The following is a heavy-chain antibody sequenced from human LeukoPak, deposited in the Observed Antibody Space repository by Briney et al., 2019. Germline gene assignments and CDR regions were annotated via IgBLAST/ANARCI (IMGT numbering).Heavy chain of an antibody. CDR1: GGAFSGYY. CDR3: ASLPWIQLWKHY. Sequence: SETLSLTCAVNGGAFSGYYWSWIRQPPGKGLEWIGEITQSGSINSNPSLKSRVTISADASKNQFSLKLSSVTAADTAVYYCASLPWIQLWKHYWGQGTLVTVSS. V-gene: IGHV4-34*01. D-gene: IGHD5-18*01. J-gene: IGHJ4*02. CDR2: ITQSGSI.